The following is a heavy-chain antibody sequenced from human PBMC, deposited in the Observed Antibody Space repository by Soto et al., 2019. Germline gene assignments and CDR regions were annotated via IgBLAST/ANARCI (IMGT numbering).Heavy chain of an antibody. D-gene: IGHD5-12*01. CDR2: IYYSGST. V-gene: IGHV4-39*01. Sequence: PSETLSLTCTVSGGSISSSSYYWGWIRQPPGKGLEWIGSIYYSGSTYYNPSLKSRVTISVDTSKNQFSLKLSSVTAADTAVYYCARQYDIVVLGSGAFDIWGKGTMVTVSS. CDR3: ARQYDIVVLGSGAFDI. CDR1: GGSISSSSYY. J-gene: IGHJ3*02.